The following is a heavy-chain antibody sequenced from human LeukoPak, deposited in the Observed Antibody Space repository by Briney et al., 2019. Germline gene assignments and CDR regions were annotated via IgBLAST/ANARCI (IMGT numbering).Heavy chain of an antibody. CDR2: INHSGST. J-gene: IGHJ4*02. CDR3: ARGRLAVAGHYFDY. CDR1: GGSFSGYY. D-gene: IGHD6-19*01. Sequence: NPSEALSLTCAVYGGSFSGYYWSWIRQPPGKGLEWIGEINHSGSTNYNPSPKSRVTISVDTSKNQFSLKLSSVTAADTAVYYCARGRLAVAGHYFDYWGQGTLVTVSS. V-gene: IGHV4-34*01.